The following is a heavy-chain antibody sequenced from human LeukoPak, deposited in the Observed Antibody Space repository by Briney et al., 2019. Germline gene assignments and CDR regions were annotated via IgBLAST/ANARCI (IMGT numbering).Heavy chain of an antibody. CDR1: GFTFSSYS. J-gene: IGHJ4*02. CDR3: ARGPYFDY. CDR2: ITSSGRYI. V-gene: IGHV3-21*04. Sequence: GGSLRLSCAASGFTFSSYSMNWVRQAPGKGLEWVSSITSSGRYIYYADSVKGRFTISRDNSKNTLYLQMNSLRAEDTAVYYCARGPYFDYWGQGTLVTVSS.